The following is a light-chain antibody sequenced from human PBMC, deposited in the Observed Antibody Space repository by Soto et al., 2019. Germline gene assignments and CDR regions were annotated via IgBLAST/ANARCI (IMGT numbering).Light chain of an antibody. CDR2: DVS. Sequence: QSVLTQPASVSGSPGQSITISCTGTSSDVGGYNYVSWYQQHPGKAPKLMIYDVSNRPSGVSNRFSGSKSGNTASLTIFGFQAEDEADYYCSSYTSSSTPLYVFGTGTKVTVL. CDR1: SSDVGGYNY. V-gene: IGLV2-14*01. CDR3: SSYTSSSTPLYV. J-gene: IGLJ1*01.